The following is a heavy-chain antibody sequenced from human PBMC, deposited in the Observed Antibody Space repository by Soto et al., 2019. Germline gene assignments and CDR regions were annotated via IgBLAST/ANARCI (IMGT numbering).Heavy chain of an antibody. V-gene: IGHV3-23*01. J-gene: IGHJ4*02. CDR3: AKVRWGIAAAGNTIDY. D-gene: IGHD6-13*01. Sequence: EVQLLESGGGLVQPGGSLRLSCAASGFTFSSYAMSWVRQAPGKGLEWVSAISGSGGGTYYADSVKGRFTISRDNSKNTLYLQMNSLRAEDTAVYYCAKVRWGIAAAGNTIDYWGQGTLVTVSS. CDR1: GFTFSSYA. CDR2: ISGSGGGT.